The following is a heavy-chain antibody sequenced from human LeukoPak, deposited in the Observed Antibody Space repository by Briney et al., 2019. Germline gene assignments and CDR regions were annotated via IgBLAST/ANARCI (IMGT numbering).Heavy chain of an antibody. V-gene: IGHV3-49*04. CDR2: IRSKAYGGTT. CDR1: GFTFGDYA. J-gene: IGHJ4*02. CDR3: ARGQKYGDPPDY. D-gene: IGHD4-17*01. Sequence: GGSLRLSCTASGFTFGDYAMSWVRQAPGKGLEWVGFIRSKAYGGTTEYAASVKGRFTISRDDSKSIAYLQMNSLRAEDTAVYYCARGQKYGDPPDYWGQGTLVTVSS.